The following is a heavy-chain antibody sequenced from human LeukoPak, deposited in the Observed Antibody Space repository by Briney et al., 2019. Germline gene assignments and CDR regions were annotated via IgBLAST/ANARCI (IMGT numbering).Heavy chain of an antibody. D-gene: IGHD3-10*01. CDR1: GGSFSGYY. Sequence: SETLSLTCAVYGGSFSGYYWSWIRQPPGKGLEWIGEINHSGSTNYNPSLKSRVTISVDTSKKQFSLKLSSVTAADTAVYYCARHQVSGITMVRGVKGRNRYYFDYWGQGTLVTVSS. CDR3: ARHQVSGITMVRGVKGRNRYYFDY. CDR2: INHSGST. J-gene: IGHJ4*02. V-gene: IGHV4-34*01.